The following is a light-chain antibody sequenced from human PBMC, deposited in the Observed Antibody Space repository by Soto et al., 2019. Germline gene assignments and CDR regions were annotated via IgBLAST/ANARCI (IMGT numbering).Light chain of an antibody. CDR3: QQRSSWPLT. V-gene: IGKV3-11*01. CDR2: DAS. CDR1: QSVRSL. Sequence: EIVLTQSPATLSLSPGERATLPCRASQSVRSLLAWYQQKPGQAPRLLIYDASNRATGIPARFSGSGSVTDFTLTISSLETEDFAVYYCQQRSSWPLTFGGGTKVEIK. J-gene: IGKJ4*01.